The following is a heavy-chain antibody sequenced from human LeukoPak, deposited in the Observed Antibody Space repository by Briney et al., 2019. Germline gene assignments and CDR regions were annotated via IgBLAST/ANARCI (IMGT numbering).Heavy chain of an antibody. CDR2: ISSSSSYI. CDR1: GFTFSSYS. J-gene: IGHJ4*02. CDR3: ARGPLRDFDY. V-gene: IGHV3-21*01. Sequence: GGSLRLSCAASGFTFSSYSMNWVRQAPGKWLEWVSSISSSSSYIYYADSVKGRFTISRDNAKNSLYLQMNSLRAEDTAVYYCARGPLRDFDYWGQGTLVTVSS.